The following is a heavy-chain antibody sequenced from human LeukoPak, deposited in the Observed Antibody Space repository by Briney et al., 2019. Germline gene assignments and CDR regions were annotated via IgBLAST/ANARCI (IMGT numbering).Heavy chain of an antibody. D-gene: IGHD6-13*01. CDR2: IYSGGST. Sequence: GGSLGLSCAASGFTVSSNYMSWVRQAPGKGLEWVSVIYSGGSTYYADSVKGRFTISRDNSKNTLYLQMNSLRAEDTAVYYCARDLIAAAGTFDYWGQGTLVTVSS. V-gene: IGHV3-66*01. CDR1: GFTVSSNY. CDR3: ARDLIAAAGTFDY. J-gene: IGHJ4*02.